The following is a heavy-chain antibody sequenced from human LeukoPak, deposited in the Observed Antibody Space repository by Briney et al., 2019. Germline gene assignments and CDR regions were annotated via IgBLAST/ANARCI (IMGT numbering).Heavy chain of an antibody. CDR2: ISAYNGNT. J-gene: IGHJ4*02. V-gene: IGHV1-18*01. Sequence: ASVKVSCKASGYTFTSYGISWVRQAPGQGLEWMGWISAYNGNTNYAQKLQGRVTMTTDTSTSTAYMELRSLRSDDTAVYYCAGDGWRYCSSTSCYTGDYWGQGTLVTVSS. CDR1: GYTFTSYG. D-gene: IGHD2-2*02. CDR3: AGDGWRYCSSTSCYTGDY.